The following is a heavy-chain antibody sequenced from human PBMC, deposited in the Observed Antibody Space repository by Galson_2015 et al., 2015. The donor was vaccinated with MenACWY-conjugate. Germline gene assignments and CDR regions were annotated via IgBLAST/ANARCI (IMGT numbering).Heavy chain of an antibody. Sequence: SLRLSCAASGFTFSSYAMSWVRQAPGKGLEWVSTISGSSRSTYFADSVKGRFTISRDNSKNTLYLQMNSLRAEDTAVYYCAKDIRGRQELHHYGMDGWGQGTTVTVSS. CDR3: AKDIRGRQELHHYGMDG. CDR2: ISGSSRST. D-gene: IGHD1-26*01. J-gene: IGHJ6*02. CDR1: GFTFSSYA. V-gene: IGHV3-23*01.